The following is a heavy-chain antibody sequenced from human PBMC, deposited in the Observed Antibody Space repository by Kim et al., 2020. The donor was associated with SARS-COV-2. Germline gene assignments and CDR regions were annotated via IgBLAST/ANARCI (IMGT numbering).Heavy chain of an antibody. Sequence: GGSLRLSCAASGFTFNNYAMSWVRQAPGKGLEWVSAISGSGKNTFYADSVKGRFTISRDNSKNTLYLQMNSLRAEDTAVYYCGKDGGGWWTSDWYYFDYWGQGILVTVSS. V-gene: IGHV3-23*01. D-gene: IGHD6-19*01. J-gene: IGHJ4*01. CDR3: GKDGGGWWTSDWYYFDY. CDR2: ISGSGKNT. CDR1: GFTFNNYA.